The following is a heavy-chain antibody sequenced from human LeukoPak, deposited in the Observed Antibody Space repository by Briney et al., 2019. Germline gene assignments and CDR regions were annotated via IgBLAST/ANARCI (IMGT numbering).Heavy chain of an antibody. J-gene: IGHJ5*02. Sequence: GASVKVSCXASGYTFTGYYMHWVRQAPGQGLEWMGRINPNSGGTNYAQKFQGRVTMTRDTSISTAYMELSRLRSDDTAVYYCARVRRSTVTTAWFDPWGQGTLVTVSS. V-gene: IGHV1-2*06. CDR3: ARVRRSTVTTAWFDP. CDR1: GYTFTGYY. D-gene: IGHD4-17*01. CDR2: INPNSGGT.